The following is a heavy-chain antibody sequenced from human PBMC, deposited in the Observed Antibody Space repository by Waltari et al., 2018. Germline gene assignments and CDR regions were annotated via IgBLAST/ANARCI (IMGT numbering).Heavy chain of an antibody. J-gene: IGHJ4*02. CDR2: IYYSGST. CDR3: ARDGGDGYMY. CDR1: GGSISSHY. D-gene: IGHD5-12*01. V-gene: IGHV4-59*11. Sequence: QVQLQESGPGLVKPSETLSLTCTVSGGSISSHYWSWIRQPPGKGLEWIGYIYYSGSTNYITSRKSRVTITVDTSKNQFSLKLSSVTAADTAVYYWARDGGDGYMYWGQGTLVTVSS.